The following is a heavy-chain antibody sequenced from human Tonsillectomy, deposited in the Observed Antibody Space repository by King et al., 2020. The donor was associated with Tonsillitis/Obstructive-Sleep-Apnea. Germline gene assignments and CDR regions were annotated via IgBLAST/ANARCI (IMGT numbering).Heavy chain of an antibody. CDR1: GFTFSNYW. V-gene: IGHV3-7*04. CDR3: SRDPYTDFFGAFDI. J-gene: IGHJ3*02. Sequence: QLVQSGGGLVQPGGSLRLSCAASGFTFSNYWMTWVRLAPGKGLEWVANIKKDGSAQVCVDSVKGRFTISRDNAGNSLYLQMNSLRVEDTAVYYCSRDPYTDFFGAFDIWGQGTMVTVSS. CDR2: IKKDGSAQ. D-gene: IGHD3-3*01.